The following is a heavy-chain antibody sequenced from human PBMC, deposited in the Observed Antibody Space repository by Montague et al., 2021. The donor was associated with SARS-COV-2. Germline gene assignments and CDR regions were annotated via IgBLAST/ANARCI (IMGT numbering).Heavy chain of an antibody. CDR1: GGSISNYF. V-gene: IGHV4-34*01. CDR3: ARGGGRYIDYFDP. Sequence: SETLSLTCTVYGGSISNYFWSWIRQPPGRGLEWIEEINHGGTTDXNPSLKSRVTLSVDTSKDQFSLILTSVTAADTAVYYCARGGGRYIDYFDPWGPGTLVTVSS. CDR2: INHGGTT. D-gene: IGHD4-11*01. J-gene: IGHJ5*02.